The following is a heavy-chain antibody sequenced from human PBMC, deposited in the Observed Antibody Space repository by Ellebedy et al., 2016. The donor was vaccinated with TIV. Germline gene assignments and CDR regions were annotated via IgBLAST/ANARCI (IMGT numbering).Heavy chain of an antibody. CDR1: GGSISSYY. Sequence: SETLSLTXTVSGGSISSYYWSWIRQPPGTGLEWIGYISYSENTNYNPSLKSRVTISIDTSKNQFSLKLTSVTAADTAVYYCARLGYCSSTSCSNWFNPWGQGTLVTVSS. CDR2: ISYSENT. V-gene: IGHV4-59*01. CDR3: ARLGYCSSTSCSNWFNP. J-gene: IGHJ5*02. D-gene: IGHD2-2*01.